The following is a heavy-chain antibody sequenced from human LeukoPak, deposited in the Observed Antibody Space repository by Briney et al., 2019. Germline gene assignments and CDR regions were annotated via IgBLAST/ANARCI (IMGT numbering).Heavy chain of an antibody. CDR2: VYDNDIS. Sequence: SETLSLTCSVSGASIRSYFWSWIRQSPGKGLEWIGYVYDNDISNFNPSLESRVTILVDRSKSQFSLKLRSVTAADTAVYYCARGRMLATADAFDIWGPGTMVTVSS. J-gene: IGHJ3*02. V-gene: IGHV4-59*01. CDR3: ARGRMLATADAFDI. D-gene: IGHD5-12*01. CDR1: GASIRSYF.